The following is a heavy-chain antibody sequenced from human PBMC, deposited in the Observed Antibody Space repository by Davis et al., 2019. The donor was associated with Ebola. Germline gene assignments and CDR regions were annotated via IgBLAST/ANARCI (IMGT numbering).Heavy chain of an antibody. V-gene: IGHV3-30*04. Sequence: PGGSLRLSCAASGFTFSSYAMHWVRQAPGKELEWVAVISYDGSNKYYADSVKGRFTISRDNSKNTLYLQMNSLRAEDTAVYYCARQITFGGVWGQGTLVTVSS. CDR1: GFTFSSYA. J-gene: IGHJ4*02. CDR2: ISYDGSNK. D-gene: IGHD3-16*01. CDR3: ARQITFGGV.